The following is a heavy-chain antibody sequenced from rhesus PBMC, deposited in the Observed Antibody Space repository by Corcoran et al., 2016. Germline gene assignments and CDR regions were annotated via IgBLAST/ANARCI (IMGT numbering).Heavy chain of an antibody. CDR2: ILPVDSYT. J-gene: IGHJ2*01. V-gene: IGHV5S1*01. CDR3: AKSVYNIWTGYYTDWYFDL. CDR1: GYSFTSSW. D-gene: IGHD3-3*01. Sequence: EVQLVQSGAEVKRPGESLRISCKTSGYSFTSSWISWVCQMPGKGLEWMGTILPVDSYTRYIPSFQGQVTISADKSISTTYLQWSSLKASDTATYYCAKSVYNIWTGYYTDWYFDLWGPGTPITISS.